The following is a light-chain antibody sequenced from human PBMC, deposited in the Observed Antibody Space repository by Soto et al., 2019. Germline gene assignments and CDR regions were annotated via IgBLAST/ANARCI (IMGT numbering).Light chain of an antibody. CDR1: TSDIGRSSF. J-gene: IGLJ1*01. Sequence: SALTQPHSVSGTPGQSITVSCTGNTSDIGRSSFVSLYQHLPCRAPKLIVFEATHRPSGVSVRFSGSNAGSTASLTFSGLQADDEAEYFCISYKTDDTFVFGTGTKVTVL. CDR2: EAT. V-gene: IGLV2-14*01. CDR3: ISYKTDDTFV.